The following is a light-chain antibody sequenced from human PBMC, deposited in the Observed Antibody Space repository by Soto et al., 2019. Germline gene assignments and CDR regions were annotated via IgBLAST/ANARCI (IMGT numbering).Light chain of an antibody. CDR1: SGYSSYI. J-gene: IGLJ2*01. CDR3: ETWDSNVPVV. CDR2: VEGSGTY. V-gene: IGLV4-60*02. Sequence: QSVLTQSSSASASLGSSVKLTCTLSSGYSSYIIAWHQQQPGKAPQYLMKVEGSGTYKKGSGVPDRFSGSSSGTDRYHTISNVQFEDEADYYCETWDSNVPVVFGGGPKVTVL.